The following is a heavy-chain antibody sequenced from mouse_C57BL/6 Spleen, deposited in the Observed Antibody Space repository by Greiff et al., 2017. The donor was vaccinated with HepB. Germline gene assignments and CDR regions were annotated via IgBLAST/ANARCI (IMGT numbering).Heavy chain of an antibody. J-gene: IGHJ1*03. D-gene: IGHD1-1*01. V-gene: IGHV5-4*01. CDR2: ISDGGSYT. Sequence: EVQGVESGGGLVKPGGSLKLSCAASGFTFSSYAMSWVRQTPEKRLEWVATISDGGSYTYYPDNVKGRFTISRDNAKNNLYLQMSHLKSEDTAMYYCARDRVYYYGSSCFDVWGTGTTVTVSS. CDR3: ARDRVYYYGSSCFDV. CDR1: GFTFSSYA.